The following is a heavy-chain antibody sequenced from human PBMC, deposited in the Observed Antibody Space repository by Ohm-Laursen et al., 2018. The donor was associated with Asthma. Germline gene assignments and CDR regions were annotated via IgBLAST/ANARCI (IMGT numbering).Heavy chain of an antibody. CDR3: ARDVVQSYNWFDP. J-gene: IGHJ5*02. CDR2: INSDGSST. V-gene: IGHV3-74*01. D-gene: IGHD2-15*01. Sequence: SLRLSCSASGFTFSSYWMHWVRQAPGKGLVWVSRINSDGSSTSYADSVKGRFTISRDNAKNTLYLQMNSLRAEDTAVYYCARDVVQSYNWFDPWGQGTLVTVSS. CDR1: GFTFSSYW.